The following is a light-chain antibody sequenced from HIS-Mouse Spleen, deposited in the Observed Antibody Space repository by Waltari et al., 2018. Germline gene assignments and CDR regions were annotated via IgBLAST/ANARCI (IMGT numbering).Light chain of an antibody. V-gene: IGKV1-9*01. CDR1: QGISSY. J-gene: IGKJ1*01. CDR2: AAS. Sequence: DIQLTQYPSFLSASVGDRVTITCRASQGISSYLAWYQQKPGNAPQLLIYAASTLQSGVPSRFIGSGSGTEFTLTISSLQPEDFATYYCQQLNSYPPTFGQGTKVEIK. CDR3: QQLNSYPPT.